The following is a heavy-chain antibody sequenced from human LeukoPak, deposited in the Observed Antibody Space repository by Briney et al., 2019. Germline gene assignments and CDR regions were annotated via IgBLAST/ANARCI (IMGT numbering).Heavy chain of an antibody. Sequence: ASVKVSCKASGYTFTGYYMHWVRQAPGQGLEWMGWINPNSGGTNYAQKFQGRVTMTRDTSISTAYMELSRLRSDDTAVYYCARDNGGITILGNDYWGQGTLVIVSS. V-gene: IGHV1-2*02. D-gene: IGHD3-3*01. CDR3: ARDNGGITILGNDY. CDR2: INPNSGGT. CDR1: GYTFTGYY. J-gene: IGHJ4*02.